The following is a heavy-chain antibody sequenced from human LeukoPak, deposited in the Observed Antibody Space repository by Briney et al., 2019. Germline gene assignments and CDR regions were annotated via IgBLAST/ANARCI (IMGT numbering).Heavy chain of an antibody. CDR3: ARDAMVRGVLIDY. J-gene: IGHJ4*02. CDR2: ISSSSSYI. V-gene: IGHV3-21*01. D-gene: IGHD3-10*01. Sequence: KPGGSLRLSCSASGFTFSIFAMSWVRQAPGKGLEWVSSISSSSSYIYYADSVKGRFTISRDNAKNSLFLQMSSLRAEDTAVYYCARDAMVRGVLIDYWGQGILVTVSS. CDR1: GFTFSIFA.